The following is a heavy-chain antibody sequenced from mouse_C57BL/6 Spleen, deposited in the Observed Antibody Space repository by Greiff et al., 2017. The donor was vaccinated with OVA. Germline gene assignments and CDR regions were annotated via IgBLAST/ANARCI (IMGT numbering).Heavy chain of an antibody. CDR2: IHPNSGST. CDR1: GYTFTSYW. CDR3: ARRDYAMDY. Sequence: QVHVKQPGAELVKPGASVKLSCKASGYTFTSYWMHWVKQRPGQGLEWIGMIHPNSGSTNYNEKFKSKATLTVDKSSSTAYMQLSSLTSEDSAVYYCARRDYAMDYWGQGTSVTVSS. J-gene: IGHJ4*01. V-gene: IGHV1-64*01.